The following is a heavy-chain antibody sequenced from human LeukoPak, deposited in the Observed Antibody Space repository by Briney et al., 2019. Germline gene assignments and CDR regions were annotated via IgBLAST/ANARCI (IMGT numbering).Heavy chain of an antibody. Sequence: GRSLRLSCAASGFTFSSYAMHWVRQAPGKGLEWVAVISYDGSNKYYADSVKGRFTISRDNSKNTLYLQMNSLRAEDTAVYYCARSQGQLYCSTSSCYYFDYWGQGTLVTVSS. J-gene: IGHJ4*02. D-gene: IGHD2-2*01. CDR1: GFTFSSYA. V-gene: IGHV3-30-3*01. CDR2: ISYDGSNK. CDR3: ARSQGQLYCSTSSCYYFDY.